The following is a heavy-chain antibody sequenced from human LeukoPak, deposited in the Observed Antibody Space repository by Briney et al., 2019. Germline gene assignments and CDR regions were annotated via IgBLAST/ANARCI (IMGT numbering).Heavy chain of an antibody. J-gene: IGHJ3*02. CDR2: ISAYNGNT. D-gene: IGHD2-15*01. CDR3: AQFSYCSGGSCFSGAFDI. V-gene: IGHV1-18*01. Sequence: ASVKVSCKASGYTFTIYGIGWVRQAPGQGLEWMGWISAYNGNTNYAQKLQGRVTMTTDTSTSTAYMELRSLRSDDTAVYYCAQFSYCSGGSCFSGAFDIWGQGTMVTVSS. CDR1: GYTFTIYG.